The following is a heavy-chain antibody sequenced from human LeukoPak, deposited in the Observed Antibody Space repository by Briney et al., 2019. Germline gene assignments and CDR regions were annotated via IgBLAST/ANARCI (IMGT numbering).Heavy chain of an antibody. CDR1: GYTLTELS. Sequence: ASVKVSCKVSGYTLTELSMHWVRQAPGKGLEWMGGLDPEDGETIYAQKFQGRVTMTEDTSTDTAYMELSSLRSEDTAVYYCATNLGGASITMIVRYFDYWGQGTLVTVSS. CDR3: ATNLGGASITMIVRYFDY. V-gene: IGHV1-24*01. J-gene: IGHJ4*02. CDR2: LDPEDGET. D-gene: IGHD3-22*01.